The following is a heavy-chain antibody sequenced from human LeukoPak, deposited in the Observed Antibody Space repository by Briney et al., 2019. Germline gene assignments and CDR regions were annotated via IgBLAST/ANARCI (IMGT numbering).Heavy chain of an antibody. CDR1: GYTFTAHY. V-gene: IGHV1-2*02. D-gene: IGHD3-10*01. J-gene: IGHJ4*02. Sequence: GASVKVSCKASGYTFTAHYMHWVRQAPGQGLQWMGWINPNSGGTHYGQKFQGRITLTRDASISTAYMELSRLTSDDTALYYCTKGGPLVRVENLAHPTFDYWGQGTLVTVSS. CDR3: TKGGPLVRVENLAHPTFDY. CDR2: INPNSGGT.